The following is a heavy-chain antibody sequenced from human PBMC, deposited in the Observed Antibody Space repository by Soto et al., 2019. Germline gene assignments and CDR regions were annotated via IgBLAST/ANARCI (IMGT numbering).Heavy chain of an antibody. D-gene: IGHD6-13*01. V-gene: IGHV1-18*01. CDR1: GYTFTSYG. J-gene: IGHJ5*02. CDR3: ARDHGVAAAGIHSWFDP. Sequence: GASVKVSCKASGYTFTSYGISWVRQAPGQGLEWMGWISAYNGNTNYAQKLQGRVTMTTDTSTSTAHMELRSLRSDDTAVYYCARDHGVAAAGIHSWFDPWGQGTLVTVSS. CDR2: ISAYNGNT.